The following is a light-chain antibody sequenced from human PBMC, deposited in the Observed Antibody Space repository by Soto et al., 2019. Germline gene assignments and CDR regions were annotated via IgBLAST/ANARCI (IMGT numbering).Light chain of an antibody. CDR3: QQYNSFSRT. CDR2: KAS. Sequence: DIQMTQSPSTLSASVGDRVTITCRASQSISSWLAWYQQKPGKAPKLLIYKASSLESGVRSRFSGSESGTEFTLTISSLQPDDFATYYCQQYNSFSRTFGQGTKVDIK. CDR1: QSISSW. J-gene: IGKJ1*01. V-gene: IGKV1-5*03.